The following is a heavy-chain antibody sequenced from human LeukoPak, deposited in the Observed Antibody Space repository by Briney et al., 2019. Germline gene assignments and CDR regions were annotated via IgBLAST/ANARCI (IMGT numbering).Heavy chain of an antibody. CDR3: AKVPISFGSGLLRFDP. CDR1: GFTFSSYG. CDR2: ISYDGSNK. Sequence: GGSLRLSCAASGFTFSSYGMHWVRQAPGKGLEWVAVISYDGSNKYYADSVKGRFTISRDNSKNTLYLQMNSLRAEDTAVYYCAKVPISFGSGLLRFDPWGQGTLVTVSS. J-gene: IGHJ5*02. V-gene: IGHV3-30*18. D-gene: IGHD6-19*01.